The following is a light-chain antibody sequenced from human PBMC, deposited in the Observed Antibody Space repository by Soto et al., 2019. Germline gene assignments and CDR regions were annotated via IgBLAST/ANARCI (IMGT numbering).Light chain of an antibody. Sequence: EIVMTQSPATLSASPGERATLSYRASQSVSSNLAWYQQKPGQAPRLLIYGASTRATGIPARFSGSGSGTDFTLTISSLEPEDFAVYYCQQRSNWPITFGQGTRLEIK. V-gene: IGKV3-11*01. CDR2: GAS. J-gene: IGKJ5*01. CDR3: QQRSNWPIT. CDR1: QSVSSN.